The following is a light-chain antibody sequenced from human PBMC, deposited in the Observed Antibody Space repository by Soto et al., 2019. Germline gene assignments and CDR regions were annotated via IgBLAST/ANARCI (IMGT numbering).Light chain of an antibody. CDR3: SSYTTSSTL. CDR1: SSDVGGYNY. CDR2: EVS. J-gene: IGLJ2*01. V-gene: IGLV2-14*01. Sequence: QSVLAQPASVSGSPGQSITISCSGTSSDVGGYNYVSWYQQHPGKAPKLMIYEVSNRPSGVPNRFSGSKSGNTASLTIAGLQAEDEADYYCSSYTTSSTLFGGGTKVTVL.